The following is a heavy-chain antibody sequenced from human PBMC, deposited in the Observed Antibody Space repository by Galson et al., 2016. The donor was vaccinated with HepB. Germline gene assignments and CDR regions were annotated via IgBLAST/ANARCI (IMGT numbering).Heavy chain of an antibody. CDR2: ISYDGSNK. CDR1: GFTFSSYG. D-gene: IGHD4-11*01. V-gene: IGHV3-30*03. J-gene: IGHJ6*03. Sequence: SLRLSCAASGFTFSSYGMHWVRQAPGKGLEWVAVISYDGSNKYYADSVKGRFTISRDNSKNTLYLQMDSLRSDDTAVYYCVRDPAVIYGYFYYYMDVWGKGTTVTVSS. CDR3: VRDPAVIYGYFYYYMDV.